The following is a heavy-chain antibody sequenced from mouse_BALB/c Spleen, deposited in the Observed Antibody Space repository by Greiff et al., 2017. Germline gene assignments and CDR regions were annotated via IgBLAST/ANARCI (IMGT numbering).Heavy chain of an antibody. Sequence: QVQLQQPGAELVKPGASVKMSCKASGYTFTSYNMHWVKQTPGQGLEWIGAIYPGNGDTSYNQKFKGKATLTADKSSSTAYMQLSSLTSEDSAVYYCARPGNYDAMDYWGQGTSVTVSS. D-gene: IGHD2-1*01. CDR3: ARPGNYDAMDY. CDR2: IYPGNGDT. J-gene: IGHJ4*01. V-gene: IGHV1-12*01. CDR1: GYTFTSYN.